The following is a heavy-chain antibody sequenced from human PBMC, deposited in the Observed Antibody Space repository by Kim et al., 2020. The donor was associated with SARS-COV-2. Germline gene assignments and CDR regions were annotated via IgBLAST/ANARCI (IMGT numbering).Heavy chain of an antibody. Sequence: GGSLRLSCAASGFTFSNAWMSWVRQAPGKGLEWVGRIKSKTDGGTTDYAAPVKGRFTISRDDSKNTLYLQMNSLKTEDTAVYYCTTRYSYGYFDYYYGMDVWGQGTTVTVSS. V-gene: IGHV3-15*01. CDR3: TTRYSYGYFDYYYGMDV. J-gene: IGHJ6*02. CDR2: IKSKTDGGTT. CDR1: GFTFSNAW. D-gene: IGHD5-18*01.